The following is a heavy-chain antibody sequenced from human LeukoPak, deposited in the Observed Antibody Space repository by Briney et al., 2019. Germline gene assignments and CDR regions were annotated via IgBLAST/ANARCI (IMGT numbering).Heavy chain of an antibody. CDR2: ISAYNGNT. J-gene: IGHJ4*02. CDR1: GYTFTSYG. D-gene: IGHD3-16*02. V-gene: IGHV1-18*01. Sequence: ASVKVSCKASGYTFTSYGISWVRQAPGQGLEWMGWISAYNGNTNYAQKLQGRVTMTTDTSTSTAYMELRSLRSDDTAVYYCARDNTALDYDYVWGSYRYPGIWGQGTLVTVSS. CDR3: ARDNTALDYDYVWGSYRYPGI.